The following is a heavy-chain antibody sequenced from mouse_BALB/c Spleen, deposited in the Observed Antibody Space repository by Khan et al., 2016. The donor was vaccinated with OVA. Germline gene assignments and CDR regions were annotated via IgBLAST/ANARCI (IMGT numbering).Heavy chain of an antibody. V-gene: IGHV1-87*01. CDR1: GYTFTNYW. CDR3: ASIFDNYVDD. CDR2: IYPGDGDT. J-gene: IGHJ2*01. Sequence: QVQLQQSGAELARPGASVKLSCKASGYTFTNYWIQWVKQRPGQGLEWIGTIYPGDGDTKYTQKFKGKATLTADKSSSTAYMQLSSLASEDSAVYYCASIFDNYVDDWGQGTTLTVSA.